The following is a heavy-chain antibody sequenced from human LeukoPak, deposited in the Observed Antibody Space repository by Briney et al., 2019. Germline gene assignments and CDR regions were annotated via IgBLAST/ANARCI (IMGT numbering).Heavy chain of an antibody. J-gene: IGHJ4*02. Sequence: GESLKISCQGSGYRFSSSWIGWVRQMPGKGLEWMGIIYPGDSDTRYSPSFQGRVTISADKSISTAYLQWSSLKASDTAMYYCARQTDGDFDFWGQGTVVTASS. CDR1: GYRFSSSW. CDR3: ARQTDGDFDF. CDR2: IYPGDSDT. D-gene: IGHD3-10*01. V-gene: IGHV5-51*01.